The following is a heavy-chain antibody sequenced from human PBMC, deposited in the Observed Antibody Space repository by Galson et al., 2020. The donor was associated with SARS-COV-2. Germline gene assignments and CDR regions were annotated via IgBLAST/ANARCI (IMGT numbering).Heavy chain of an antibody. D-gene: IGHD3-10*01. V-gene: IGHV1-2*02. CDR2: INPNSGCT. J-gene: IGHJ4*02. CDR1: GYTFTGYY. CDR3: ARDSSAGSGSYYQI. Sequence: ASVTVSCKASGYTFTGYYMHWVRQAPGQGLEWMGWINPNSGCTNYAQKLQGRVTMTRDTSISTAYMELSRLRSDDTAVYYCARDSSAGSGSYYQIWGQGTLVTVSS.